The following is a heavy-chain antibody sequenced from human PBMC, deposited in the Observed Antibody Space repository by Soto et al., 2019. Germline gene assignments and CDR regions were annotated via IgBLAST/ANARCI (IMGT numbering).Heavy chain of an antibody. CDR3: ARADSGWYYLDY. V-gene: IGHV1-69*13. J-gene: IGHJ4*02. CDR2: IIPIFGTA. Sequence: ASVNVSCKSSGGTFSSYSISWVRQAPGQGLEWMGGIIPIFGTANYAQKFQGRVTITADESTSTAYMELSSLRSEDTAVYYCARADSGWYYLDYWGQGTLVTVSS. D-gene: IGHD2-15*01. CDR1: GGTFSSYS.